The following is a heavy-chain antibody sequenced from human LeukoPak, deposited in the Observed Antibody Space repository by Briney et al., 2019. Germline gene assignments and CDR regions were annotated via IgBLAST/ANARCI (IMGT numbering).Heavy chain of an antibody. CDR3: AREGRANGGSCYWDY. CDR1: GGSISSYY. D-gene: IGHD2-15*01. Sequence: SETLSLTCTVSGGSISSYYWSWIRQPPGKGLEWIGYIYYSGSTNYNPSLKSRVTISVDTSKNQFSLKLSSVTAADTAVYYCAREGRANGGSCYWDYWGQGTLVTVSS. J-gene: IGHJ4*02. CDR2: IYYSGST. V-gene: IGHV4-59*01.